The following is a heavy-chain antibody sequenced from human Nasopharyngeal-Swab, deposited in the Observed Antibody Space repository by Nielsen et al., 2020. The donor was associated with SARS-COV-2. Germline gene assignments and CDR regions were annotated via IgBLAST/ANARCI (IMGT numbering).Heavy chain of an antibody. CDR3: ARDLGGFGGY. CDR2: INTDGRRT. D-gene: IGHD4-23*01. CDR1: GFSFSTFW. J-gene: IGHJ4*02. Sequence: GGSLRLSCAASGFSFSTFWMHWVRQVPGEGLVWVSRINTDGRRTNYAESVKGRFTISRDNVKNMLYLQMNNLRPEDTAVYYCARDLGGFGGYWGQGTLANVSS. V-gene: IGHV3-74*01.